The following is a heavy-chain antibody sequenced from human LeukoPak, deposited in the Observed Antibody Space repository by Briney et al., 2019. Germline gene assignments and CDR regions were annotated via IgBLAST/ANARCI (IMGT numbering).Heavy chain of an antibody. V-gene: IGHV3-21*04. CDR1: GFTFSSYS. CDR3: AKNARRLVNWFDP. J-gene: IGHJ5*02. CDR2: ISSSSSYI. Sequence: GGSLRLSCAASGFTFSSYSMNWVRQAPGKGLEWVSSISSSSSYIYYADSVKGRFTISRDNAKNSLYLQMNSLRAEDTAVYYCAKNARRLVNWFDPWGQGTLVTVSS. D-gene: IGHD3-16*01.